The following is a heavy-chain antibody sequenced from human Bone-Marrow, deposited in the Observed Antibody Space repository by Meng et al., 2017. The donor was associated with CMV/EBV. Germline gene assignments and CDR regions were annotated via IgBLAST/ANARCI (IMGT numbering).Heavy chain of an antibody. CDR2: IYYTGST. V-gene: IGHV4-59*01. Sequence: ESLKISCTVSGASISSYYWSWIRQPPGQGLEYIGHIYYTGSTNYNPSLKSRVSISINTSKNQFSLKLSSVTAADTAVYYCARVRSSGWHFDYWGQGTLVTVSS. CDR3: ARVRSSGWHFDY. D-gene: IGHD6-19*01. J-gene: IGHJ4*02. CDR1: GASISSYY.